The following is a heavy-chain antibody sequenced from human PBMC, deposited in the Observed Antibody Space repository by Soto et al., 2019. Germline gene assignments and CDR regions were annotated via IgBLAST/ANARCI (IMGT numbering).Heavy chain of an antibody. J-gene: IGHJ3*02. D-gene: IGHD3-10*01. CDR1: GFTFSSYS. CDR3: AREGRTDAFDI. CDR2: ISSSSSYI. V-gene: IGHV3-21*01. Sequence: GGSLRLSCAASGFTFSSYSMNWVRQAPGKGLEWVSSISSSSSYIYYADSVKGRFTISRDNAKNSLYLQMNSLRAEDTAVYYCAREGRTDAFDIWGQGTMVTVSS.